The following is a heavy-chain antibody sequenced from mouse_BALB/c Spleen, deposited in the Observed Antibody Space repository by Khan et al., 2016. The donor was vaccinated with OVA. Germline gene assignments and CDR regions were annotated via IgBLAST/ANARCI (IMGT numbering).Heavy chain of an antibody. D-gene: IGHD2-12*01. J-gene: IGHJ4*01. Sequence: EVELVESGPGLVTPSQSLSLTCTVTGYSITSDYAWNWIRQFPGNKLEWMGYISSTGSTSYNPSLKSRISITRDTSKNQFFLHLNSVTTEDTATYYCARSRYDSDSYAMDYWGQGTSVTVSS. CDR1: GYSITSDYA. CDR3: ARSRYDSDSYAMDY. V-gene: IGHV3-2*02. CDR2: ISSTGST.